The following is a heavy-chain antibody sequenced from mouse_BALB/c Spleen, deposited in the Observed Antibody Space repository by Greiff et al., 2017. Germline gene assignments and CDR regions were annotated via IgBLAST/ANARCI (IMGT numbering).Heavy chain of an antibody. V-gene: IGHV1-62-2*01. CDR3: ARREDPLILFDY. J-gene: IGHJ2*01. CDR1: GYTFTEYT. D-gene: IGHD1-1*01. Sequence: QVQLQQSGAELVKPGASVKLSCKASGYTFTEYTIHWVKQRPGQGLEWIGWFYAGSGSTKYNKKFKDKATLTADKSSSTVYMELSRLTSEDSAVYFYARREDPLILFDYWGQGTTLTVSS. CDR2: FYAGSGST.